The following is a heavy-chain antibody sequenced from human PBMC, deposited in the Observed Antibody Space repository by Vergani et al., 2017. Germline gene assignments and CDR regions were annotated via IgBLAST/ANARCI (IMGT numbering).Heavy chain of an antibody. V-gene: IGHV4-34*01. J-gene: IGHJ5*02. CDR1: GGSFSGYY. D-gene: IGHD4-23*01. CDR3: ARGRRRSSLYGGLNWFDP. CDR2: INHSGST. Sequence: QVQLQQWGAGLLKPSETLSLTCAVYGGSFSGYYWSWIRQPPGKGLEWIGEINHSGSTNYNPSLKSRVTISVDTSKNQFSLKLSSVTAADPAVDYCARGRRRSSLYGGLNWFDPWGQGTLVTVSS.